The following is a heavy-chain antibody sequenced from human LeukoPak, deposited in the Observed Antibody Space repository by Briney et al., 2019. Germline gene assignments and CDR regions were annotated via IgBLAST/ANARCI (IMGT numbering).Heavy chain of an antibody. J-gene: IGHJ4*02. CDR1: GGSISSSSYY. D-gene: IGHD6-19*01. CDR3: ARGSEGSGLYYFDY. CDR2: IYYSGST. Sequence: SETLSLTCTVSGGSISSSSYYWGWIRQPPGKGLEWIGSIYYSGSTYYNPSLKSRVTISVDTSKNQFSLKLSSVTAADTAVYYCARGSEGSGLYYFDYWGQGTLVTVSS. V-gene: IGHV4-39*07.